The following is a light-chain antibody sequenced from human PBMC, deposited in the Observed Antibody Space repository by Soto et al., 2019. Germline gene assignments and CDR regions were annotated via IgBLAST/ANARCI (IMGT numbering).Light chain of an antibody. V-gene: IGLV2-11*01. CDR1: SSDVGSYNH. Sequence: QSVLTQPRSVSGSPGQSVTISCTGTSSDVGSYNHVSWYQQHPDKAPKLMIYDVSKRPSGVPDRFSGSKSGNTASLTISGLQAEDEADYYCSSYAGTYTYVVFGGGTKVTVL. CDR3: SSYAGTYTYVV. J-gene: IGLJ2*01. CDR2: DVS.